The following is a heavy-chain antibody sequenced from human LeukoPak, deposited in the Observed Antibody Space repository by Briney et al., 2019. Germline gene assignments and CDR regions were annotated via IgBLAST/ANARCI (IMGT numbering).Heavy chain of an antibody. CDR3: AREAEYSSSSEGFDY. V-gene: IGHV3-30*03. CDR1: GFPFSDYG. J-gene: IGHJ4*02. D-gene: IGHD6-6*01. CDR2: ISHDGNNK. Sequence: GGSLRLSCAASGFPFSDYGMYWVRQAPGKGLEWLAVISHDGNNKYYADSVKGRITISRDNSKNTLYLEMGSLRAEDMAVYYCAREAEYSSSSEGFDYWGQGTLVTASS.